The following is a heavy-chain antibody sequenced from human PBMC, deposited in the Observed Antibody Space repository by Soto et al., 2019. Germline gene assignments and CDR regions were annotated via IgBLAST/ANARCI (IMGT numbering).Heavy chain of an antibody. D-gene: IGHD2-15*01. J-gene: IGHJ4*02. CDR3: VKGKCSCYYYFDY. V-gene: IGHV3-64*05. CDR1: GFTFSSYA. CDR2: ISSNGGST. Sequence: EVQPVESGGVLVQPGGALRLSCSASGFTFSSYAMHWVRQAPGKGLEYVAAISSNGGSTYYADPVKCRFTISRDNSKNTLYVQMSSLRAESTAVYYCVKGKCSCYYYFDYWGQGTLVT.